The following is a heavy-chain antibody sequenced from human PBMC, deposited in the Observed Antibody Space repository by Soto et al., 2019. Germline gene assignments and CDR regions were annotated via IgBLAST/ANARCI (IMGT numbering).Heavy chain of an antibody. J-gene: IGHJ4*02. V-gene: IGHV3-7*01. CDR3: ARDRGYAAFDY. Sequence: PGGSLRLSFAASGFTFTSSWMNWVRQVPGKGLEWVANIKEDGGKTCYVDSVKGRFTISRDNAKNLVYLQMNSLRVEDTAVYYCARDRGYAAFDYWGQGTLVTVSS. CDR2: IKEDGGKT. CDR1: GFTFTSSW. D-gene: IGHD5-12*01.